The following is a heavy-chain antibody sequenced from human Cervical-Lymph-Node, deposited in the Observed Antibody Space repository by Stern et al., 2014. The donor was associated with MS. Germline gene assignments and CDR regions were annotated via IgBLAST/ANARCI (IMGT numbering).Heavy chain of an antibody. CDR3: ARDEIGQTTTHYYYYGMDV. Sequence: QDQLVQSGAEVKKPGSSVKVSCKASGGTFSSQAISWVRQAPGQGLEWLGGIIPIFGAAHYAQKLQGRVTITADESTTTVYMELRSLRSEDTAVYYCARDEIGQTTTHYYYYGMDVWGQGTTVTVSS. CDR2: IIPIFGAA. V-gene: IGHV1-69*12. D-gene: IGHD1-1*01. CDR1: GGTFSSQA. J-gene: IGHJ6*02.